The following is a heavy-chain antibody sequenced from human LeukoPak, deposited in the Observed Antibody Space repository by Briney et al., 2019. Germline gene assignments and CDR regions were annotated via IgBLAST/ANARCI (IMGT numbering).Heavy chain of an antibody. CDR1: GFTFSSYA. V-gene: IGHV3-30*04. Sequence: GGSLRLSCAASGFTFSSYAMHWVRQAPGKGLEWVAVISYDGSNKYYADSAKGRFTISRDNSKNTLYLQMNSLRAEDTAVYYCARDNNYYDSSGYYYPAGMDVWGQGTTVTVSS. CDR2: ISYDGSNK. D-gene: IGHD3-22*01. J-gene: IGHJ6*02. CDR3: ARDNNYYDSSGYYYPAGMDV.